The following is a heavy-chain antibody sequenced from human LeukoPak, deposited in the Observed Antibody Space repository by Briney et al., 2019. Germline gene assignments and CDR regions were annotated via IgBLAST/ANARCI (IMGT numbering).Heavy chain of an antibody. CDR2: INTGNGNT. J-gene: IGHJ1*01. V-gene: IGHV1-3*04. CDR1: GYIFTSYA. Sequence: GASVKVSCKASGYIFTSYAMHWVRQAPGQRLEWMGWINTGNGNTKYSQKFQGRVTITRDTSASTAYMELSSLRSEDTAMYYCTRGGPVAGTHKYFQHWGQGTLVTVSS. D-gene: IGHD6-19*01. CDR3: TRGGPVAGTHKYFQH.